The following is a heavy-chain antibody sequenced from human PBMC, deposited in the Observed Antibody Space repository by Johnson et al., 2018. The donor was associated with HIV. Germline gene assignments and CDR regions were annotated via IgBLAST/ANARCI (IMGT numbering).Heavy chain of an antibody. CDR1: GFTVSSNY. D-gene: IGHD6-13*01. V-gene: IGHV3-66*01. CDR3: ARDFRYSSSWYDAFDI. CDR2: IYSGGST. J-gene: IGHJ3*02. Sequence: VQLVESGGGLVQPGGSLRLSCAASGFTVSSNYMSWVRQAPGKGLEWVSVIYSGGSTYYADSVKGSFTISRDNSKNTLYLQMNSLRVEDTAVYYCARDFRYSSSWYDAFDIWGQGTLVTVSS.